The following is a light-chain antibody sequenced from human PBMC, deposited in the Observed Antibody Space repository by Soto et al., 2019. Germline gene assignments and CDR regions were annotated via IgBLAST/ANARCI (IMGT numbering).Light chain of an antibody. CDR2: LGS. J-gene: IGKJ1*01. V-gene: IGKV2-28*01. CDR3: MQALHTPWT. CDR1: QSLLQSNGNHY. Sequence: DIVLTQSPLSLPVTPGEPASISCRSSQSLLQSNGNHYLDWYLQKPGQSPQVLIYLGSNRASGVPDRFSGSGSCTDFTLKISRVEAEDVGVYYCMQALHTPWTFGQGTKVEIK.